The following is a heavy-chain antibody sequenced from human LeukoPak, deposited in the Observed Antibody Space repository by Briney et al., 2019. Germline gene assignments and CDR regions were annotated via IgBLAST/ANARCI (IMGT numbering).Heavy chain of an antibody. V-gene: IGHV3-23*01. J-gene: IGHJ5*02. CDR2: ISGSGEST. Sequence: GGSLRLSCAASGFTFSNSAMSWVRQAPGKGLEWVSAISGSGESTYADSVKGRFTISRDYSRNALYLQMNSLRAEDTAIYYCAKSGSSRFDPWGQGTLVTVSS. CDR1: GFTFSNSA. D-gene: IGHD6-6*01. CDR3: AKSGSSRFDP.